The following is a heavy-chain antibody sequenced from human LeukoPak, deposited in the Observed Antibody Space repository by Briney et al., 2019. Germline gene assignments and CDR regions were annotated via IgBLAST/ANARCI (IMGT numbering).Heavy chain of an antibody. CDR2: IYPGDSDT. CDR3: ARSSMVREWYFDL. D-gene: IGHD3-10*01. V-gene: IGHV5-51*01. J-gene: IGHJ2*01. CDR1: GYNFTTYW. Sequence: GESLQISCKGSGYNFTTYWIGWVRQMPGKGLEWMGIIYPGDSDTRYSPSFQGQVTISADKSISSAYLQWSSLKASDTAMYYCARSSMVREWYFDLWGRGTLVTVSS.